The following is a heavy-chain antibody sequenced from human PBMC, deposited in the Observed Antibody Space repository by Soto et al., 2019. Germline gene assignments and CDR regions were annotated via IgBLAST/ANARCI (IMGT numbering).Heavy chain of an antibody. CDR3: AREHSSSWRFDY. CDR2: MNPNSGNT. D-gene: IGHD6-13*01. J-gene: IGHJ4*02. CDR1: GYTFTSYD. V-gene: IGHV1-8*01. Sequence: SVKVSCKASGYTFTSYDINWLRQATGQGLEWMGWMNPNSGNTGYAQKFQGRVTMTRNTSISTAYMELSSLRSEDTAVYYCAREHSSSWRFDYWGQGTLVTVSS.